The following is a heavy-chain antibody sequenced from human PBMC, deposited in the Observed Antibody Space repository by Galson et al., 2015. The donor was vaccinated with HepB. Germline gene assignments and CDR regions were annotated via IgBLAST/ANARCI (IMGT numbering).Heavy chain of an antibody. CDR2: ISGSGYST. V-gene: IGHV3-23*01. CDR1: GFTFSNYG. CDR3: AKVLPDIVVVPAAIHYYYGTDV. Sequence: SLRLSCAASGFTFSNYGMTWVRQAPGKGLEWVSAISGSGYSTYYADSVKGRFTISRDNSKNTLYLQMNSLRVEDTALYYCAKVLPDIVVVPAAIHYYYGTDVWGQGTTVTVSS. D-gene: IGHD2-2*01. J-gene: IGHJ6*02.